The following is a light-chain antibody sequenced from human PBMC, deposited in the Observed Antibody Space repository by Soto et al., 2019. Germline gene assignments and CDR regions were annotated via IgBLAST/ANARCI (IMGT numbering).Light chain of an antibody. J-gene: IGKJ5*01. CDR1: QDISDV. Sequence: DIQMTTSPSALSSSVGDGGIITCQASQDISDVLNWYQQQPGNAPKVLIYDASKLQTGVPSRFSGRGSGKDFTFTISSLQPDDSGTYYCQQFYDLPSTFGQGTRLEIK. CDR3: QQFYDLPST. CDR2: DAS. V-gene: IGKV1-33*01.